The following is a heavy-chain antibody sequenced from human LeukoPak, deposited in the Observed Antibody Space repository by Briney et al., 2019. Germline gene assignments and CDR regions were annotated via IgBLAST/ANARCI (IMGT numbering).Heavy chain of an antibody. CDR3: ARSTRLWFGELSSDPGLYYYGMDV. CDR2: INPNSGGT. D-gene: IGHD3-10*01. J-gene: IGHJ6*02. CDR1: GYTFTGYY. V-gene: IGHV1-2*02. Sequence: ASVKVSCKASGYTFTGYYMHWVRQATGQGLEWMGWINPNSGGTNYAQKFQGRVTMTRDTSISTAYLGLSRLRSDDTAVYYCARSTRLWFGELSSDPGLYYYGMDVWGQGTTVTVSS.